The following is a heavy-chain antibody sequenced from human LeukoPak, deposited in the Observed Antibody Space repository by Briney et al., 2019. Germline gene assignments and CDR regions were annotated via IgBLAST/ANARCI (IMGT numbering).Heavy chain of an antibody. D-gene: IGHD4-23*01. CDR1: GGTFSTYA. Sequence: HGASVKVSCTASGGTFSTYAISWVRQAPGQGLEWMGGITPILGTANYAQKFQGRVTINADQSTSTAYMELSSLRSEDTAVYYCARSLIDYGGSYDAFDIWGQGTMVTVSS. CDR2: ITPILGTA. CDR3: ARSLIDYGGSYDAFDI. V-gene: IGHV1-69*10. J-gene: IGHJ3*02.